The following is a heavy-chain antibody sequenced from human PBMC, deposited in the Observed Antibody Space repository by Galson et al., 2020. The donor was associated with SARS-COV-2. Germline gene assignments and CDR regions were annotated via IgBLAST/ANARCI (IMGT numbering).Heavy chain of an antibody. D-gene: IGHD3-9*01. Sequence: SGPTLVKPTQTLTLTCTFSGFSLSTTGMRVSWIRQPPGKALEWLARIDWDAEKFYSPSLKNRLTISMDTSKIQVVLKITDVDPVDTATYYCARITGYYDYYFDFWGQGALVTVSS. CDR3: ARITGYYDYYFDF. CDR1: GFSLSTTGMR. J-gene: IGHJ4*02. V-gene: IGHV2-70*04. CDR2: IDWDAEK.